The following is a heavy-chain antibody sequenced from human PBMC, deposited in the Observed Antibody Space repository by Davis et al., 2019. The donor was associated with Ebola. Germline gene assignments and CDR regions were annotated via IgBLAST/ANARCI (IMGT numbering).Heavy chain of an antibody. Sequence: SETLSLTCTVSGGSTSSYYWSCIPQPPGKGLEWIGYIYYSGSTNYNPALKSRVTISVDTSKNQFSLKLSSVTAADTAVYYCARAPRGIAARIFDYWGQGTLVTVSS. CDR3: ARAPRGIAARIFDY. J-gene: IGHJ4*02. D-gene: IGHD6-6*01. CDR1: GGSTSSYY. V-gene: IGHV4-59*01. CDR2: IYYSGST.